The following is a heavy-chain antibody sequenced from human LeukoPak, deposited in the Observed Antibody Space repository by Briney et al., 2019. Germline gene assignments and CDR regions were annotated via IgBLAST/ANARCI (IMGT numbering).Heavy chain of an antibody. CDR2: INPNSGGT. CDR1: GYTFTGYY. V-gene: IGHV1-2*02. Sequence: ASVKVSCKASGYTFTGYYMHWVRQAPGQGLEWMGWINPNSGGTNYAQKFQGRVTMTRDTSISTAYMELSRLRSDDTAVYYCATIGVNAMVRGIIISYYYMDVWGKGTTVTISS. CDR3: ATIGVNAMVRGIIISYYYMDV. J-gene: IGHJ6*03. D-gene: IGHD3-10*01.